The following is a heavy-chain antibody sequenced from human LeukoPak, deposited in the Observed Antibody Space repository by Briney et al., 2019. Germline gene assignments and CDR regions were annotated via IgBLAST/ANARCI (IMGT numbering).Heavy chain of an antibody. CDR3: VPSEGGRGYSFGHDAFDI. J-gene: IGHJ3*02. CDR1: GFTFSNYW. V-gene: IGHV3-7*05. D-gene: IGHD5-18*01. Sequence: AGGLLRLSCAASGFTFSNYWMSWARQAPGKGLEWVANITRDGSERYYVDSVKGRFNISRDNAKNSLYLQINSLRAEDTAVYYCVPSEGGRGYSFGHDAFDIWGQATMDTVSS. CDR2: ITRDGSER.